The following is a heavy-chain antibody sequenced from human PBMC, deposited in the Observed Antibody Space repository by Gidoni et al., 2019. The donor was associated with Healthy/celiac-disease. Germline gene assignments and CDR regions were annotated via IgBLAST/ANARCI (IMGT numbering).Heavy chain of an antibody. V-gene: IGHV1-69*01. J-gene: IGHJ3*02. Sequence: QVQLVQSGAEVKKPGSSVTVSCNASGGTFSSYAISWVRQAPGQGLEWMGGIIPIFGTANYAQKFQGRVTITADESTSTAYMELSSLRSEDTAVYYCARVGYSSGAFDIWGQGTMVTVSS. CDR3: ARVGYSSGAFDI. CDR2: IIPIFGTA. CDR1: GGTFSSYA. D-gene: IGHD6-19*01.